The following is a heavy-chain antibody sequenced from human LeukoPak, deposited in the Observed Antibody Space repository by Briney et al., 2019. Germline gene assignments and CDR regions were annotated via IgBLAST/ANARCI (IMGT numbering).Heavy chain of an antibody. CDR3: AREGYGDYARISGFDY. Sequence: SQTLSLTCTVSGGSISCGSYYWSWIRQPAGKGLEWIGRIYASGSTNYNPSLKSRVTISVDTSKNQFSLKLSSVTAADTAVYYCAREGYGDYARISGFDYWGQGTLVTVSS. V-gene: IGHV4-61*02. CDR1: GGSISCGSYY. D-gene: IGHD4-17*01. J-gene: IGHJ4*02. CDR2: IYASGST.